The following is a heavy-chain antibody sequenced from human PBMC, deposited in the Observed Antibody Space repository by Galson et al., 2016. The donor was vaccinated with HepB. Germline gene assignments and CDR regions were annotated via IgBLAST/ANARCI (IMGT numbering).Heavy chain of an antibody. V-gene: IGHV3-23*01. Sequence: SLRLSCAASGFTFGRYAMSWVRQAPGKGLEWVSAISGDGGSTYYAGSVQGRFTSSRDRSTNTMYLQMNSLRTDDTAVYYCARFTQDCLDRVYSFDYWGQGTLVTVSS. CDR1: GFTFGRYA. CDR2: ISGDGGST. J-gene: IGHJ4*02. CDR3: ARFTQDCLDRVYSFDY. D-gene: IGHD2-21*01.